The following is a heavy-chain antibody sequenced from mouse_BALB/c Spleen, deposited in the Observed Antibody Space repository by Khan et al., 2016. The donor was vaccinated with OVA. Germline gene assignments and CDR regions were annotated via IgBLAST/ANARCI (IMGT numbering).Heavy chain of an antibody. CDR1: GFTFSTYG. Sequence: EVALVESGGDLVKPGGSLKLSCAASGFTFSTYGMSWVRQTPDKRLEWVATVSTGGGYTYSPDSVKGRFTISRDNAKNTLYLQMSSLKSEDTAMFYCARRAYYYDSEGFAYWGQGTLVTVSA. V-gene: IGHV5-6*01. CDR2: VSTGGGYT. D-gene: IGHD1-1*01. J-gene: IGHJ3*01. CDR3: ARRAYYYDSEGFAY.